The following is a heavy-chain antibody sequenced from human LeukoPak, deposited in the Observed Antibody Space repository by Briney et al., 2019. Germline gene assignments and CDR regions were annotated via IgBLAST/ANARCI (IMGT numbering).Heavy chain of an antibody. Sequence: ASVKVSCKASGYTFTSYDINWVRQATGQGREWMGWMNPNSGNTGYAQKFQGRVTMTRNTSISTAYMELSSLRSDDTAVYYCARELDTAILHYFDYWGQGTLVTVSS. CDR3: ARELDTAILHYFDY. CDR2: MNPNSGNT. V-gene: IGHV1-8*01. CDR1: GYTFTSYD. D-gene: IGHD5-18*01. J-gene: IGHJ4*02.